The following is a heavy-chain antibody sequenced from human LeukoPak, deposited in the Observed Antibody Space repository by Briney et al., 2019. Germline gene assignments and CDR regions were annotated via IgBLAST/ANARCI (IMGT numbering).Heavy chain of an antibody. D-gene: IGHD5-24*01. V-gene: IGHV4-61*01. J-gene: IGHJ4*02. Sequence: SETLSLTCTVSGGSVSSGSYYWSWIRQPPGKGLEWIGYIYYSGSTNYNPSFKSRVTISVDTSKNQFSLKLSSVTAADTAVYYCARSRWLQYDFDYWGQGTLVTVSS. CDR2: IYYSGST. CDR1: GGSVSSGSYY. CDR3: ARSRWLQYDFDY.